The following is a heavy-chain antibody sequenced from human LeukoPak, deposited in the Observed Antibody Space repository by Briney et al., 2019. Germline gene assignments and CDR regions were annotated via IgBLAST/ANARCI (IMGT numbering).Heavy chain of an antibody. Sequence: GESLQISCEGSGYMFTSYWISGVRQMPGKGLEWMGSVDASDAYTNYSPSFQGHVTISADKSSSTAYLQWSSLKASDNAMYYCARHAPRLRGVIILPDYWGQGTLVTVSS. CDR1: GYMFTSYW. V-gene: IGHV5-10-1*01. CDR3: ARHAPRLRGVIILPDY. CDR2: VDASDAYT. D-gene: IGHD3-10*01. J-gene: IGHJ4*02.